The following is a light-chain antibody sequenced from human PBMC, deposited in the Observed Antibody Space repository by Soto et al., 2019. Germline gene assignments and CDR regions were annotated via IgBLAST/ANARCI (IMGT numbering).Light chain of an antibody. J-gene: IGKJ1*01. V-gene: IGKV3-15*01. CDR3: QHYNNWPPWT. Sequence: EIVMTQSPATLSVSPGVRATLSCRASQSVSSNLAWYQQKPGQAPRLLIYGASTRATGIPARFSGSGSGTEFTLTISSLQSEDFAVYYCQHYNNWPPWTFGQGTKVEIK. CDR1: QSVSSN. CDR2: GAS.